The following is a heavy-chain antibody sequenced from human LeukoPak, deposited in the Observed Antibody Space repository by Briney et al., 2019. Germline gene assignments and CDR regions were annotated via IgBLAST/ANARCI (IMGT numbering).Heavy chain of an antibody. CDR2: TRFDDSYK. D-gene: IGHD1-1*01. V-gene: IGHV3-30*02. Sequence: PGGSLRLSRAASGFSFSSSGVHWVRQAPGKGPEWVAFTRFDDSYKAYGDSVKGRFTISRDNSKNTLYLQMDSLRSDDTAVYYCAKSSAGITWFDPWGQGTLVTVSS. CDR1: GFSFSSSG. CDR3: AKSSAGITWFDP. J-gene: IGHJ5*02.